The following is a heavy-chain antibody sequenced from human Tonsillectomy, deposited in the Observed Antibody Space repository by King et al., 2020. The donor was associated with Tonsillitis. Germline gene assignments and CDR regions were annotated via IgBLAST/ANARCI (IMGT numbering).Heavy chain of an antibody. V-gene: IGHV1-8*01. CDR2: MNPNSGNT. J-gene: IGHJ5*02. CDR3: ARKGDFWSGQNWFDP. CDR1: GYTFTSYD. Sequence: VQLVESGAEVKKPVASVKVSCKASGYTFTSYDINWVRQATGQGLEWMGWMNPNSGNTGYAQKFQGRGTMTRNTSISTAYMELSSLRSEDTAVYYCARKGDFWSGQNWFDPWGQGTLVTVSS. D-gene: IGHD3-3*01.